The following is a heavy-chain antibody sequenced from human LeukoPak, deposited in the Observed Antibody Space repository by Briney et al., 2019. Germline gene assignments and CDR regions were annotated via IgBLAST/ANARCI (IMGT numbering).Heavy chain of an antibody. D-gene: IGHD1-1*01. Sequence: ESLKISCKGSGYSFTYYWIGWVRQMPGKGLQWMGIIYPGDSDTRYRPSFQGQVTISVDKSISTAYLQWSSLKASDTAMYYCARQDGNSKYYFDYWGQGTLVTVSS. J-gene: IGHJ4*02. V-gene: IGHV5-51*01. CDR3: ARQDGNSKYYFDY. CDR2: IYPGDSDT. CDR1: GYSFTYYW.